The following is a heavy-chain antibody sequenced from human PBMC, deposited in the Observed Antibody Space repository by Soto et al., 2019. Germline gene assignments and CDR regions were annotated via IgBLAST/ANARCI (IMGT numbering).Heavy chain of an antibody. CDR1: GYSFTSYG. CDR2: ISAYNGNT. D-gene: IGHD3-10*01. V-gene: IGHV1-18*01. Sequence: ASVKLSCKDSGYSFTSYGISWVRQAPGQGLEWMGWISAYNGNTNYSQKFQGRVTITRDTSASTAYMELSSLRSEDTAVYYCARSNALLWFGELYYYGMDVWGQGTTVTVSS. CDR3: ARSNALLWFGELYYYGMDV. J-gene: IGHJ6*02.